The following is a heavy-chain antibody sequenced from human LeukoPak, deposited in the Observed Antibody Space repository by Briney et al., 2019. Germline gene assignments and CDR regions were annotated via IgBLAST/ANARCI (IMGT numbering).Heavy chain of an antibody. V-gene: IGHV1-2*02. Sequence: GASVKVSCKASGYTFTGYYMHWVRQAPGQGLEWMGWINPNSGGTNYAQKFQGRVTMTRDTSISTAYMELSRLRSDDTAVYYCARVSNYYDSSGYYGYWGQGTLVTVSS. CDR1: GYTFTGYY. D-gene: IGHD3-22*01. J-gene: IGHJ4*02. CDR3: ARVSNYYDSSGYYGY. CDR2: INPNSGGT.